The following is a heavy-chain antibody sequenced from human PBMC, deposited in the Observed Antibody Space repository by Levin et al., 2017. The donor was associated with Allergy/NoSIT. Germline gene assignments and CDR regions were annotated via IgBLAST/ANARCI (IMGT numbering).Heavy chain of an antibody. CDR1: GFTFSTYG. D-gene: IGHD2-15*01. CDR3: AKPIGYCSGGSCYSFDY. Sequence: GESLKISCVASGFTFSTYGMHWVRQAPGKGLEWVAAISNDGSSKYYADSVRGRFTISRDNPKNTLYLQMNSLRVEDTAVYYCAKPIGYCSGGSCYSFDYWGQGILVTVSS. CDR2: ISNDGSSK. J-gene: IGHJ4*02. V-gene: IGHV3-30*18.